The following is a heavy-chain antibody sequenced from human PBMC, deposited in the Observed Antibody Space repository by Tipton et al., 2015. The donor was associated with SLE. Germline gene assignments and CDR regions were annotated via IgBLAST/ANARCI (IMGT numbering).Heavy chain of an antibody. CDR3: ARGEMDVFDI. CDR1: GGSISSDY. Sequence: LRLSCNVSGGSISSDYWSWIRQPPGKGLEWIGDLYSGGSPNYNPSLKSRVTMSVDTSKNHFSLKVNSVTAADTAVYYCARGEMDVFDIWGQGTVVSVSS. CDR2: LYSGGSP. J-gene: IGHJ3*02. V-gene: IGHV4-59*01.